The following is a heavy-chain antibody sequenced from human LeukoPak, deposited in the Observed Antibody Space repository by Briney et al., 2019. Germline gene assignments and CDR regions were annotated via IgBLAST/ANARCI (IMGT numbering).Heavy chain of an antibody. Sequence: PGGSLRLSCAASGFTFSSYAMSWVRQAPGKGLEWVAVISYDGSNKYYADSVKGRFTISRDNSKNTLYLQVNSLRAEDTAVYYCAKDRYYDSSGYPYYYGMDVWGQGTTVTVSS. CDR3: AKDRYYDSSGYPYYYGMDV. CDR1: GFTFSSYA. D-gene: IGHD3-22*01. CDR2: ISYDGSNK. V-gene: IGHV3-30*18. J-gene: IGHJ6*02.